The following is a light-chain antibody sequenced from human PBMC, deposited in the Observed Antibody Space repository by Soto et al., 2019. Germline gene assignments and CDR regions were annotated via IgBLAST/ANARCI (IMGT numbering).Light chain of an antibody. CDR2: GAS. Sequence: IVMTQSPATLSVSPGERATLSCRASQSVDDNLAWYQQKPGQAPRLLIYGASTRATGIPARFSGSGSGTEFTLTISGLQSEDFAVYYCQQYENWPGFGGGTKVDI. V-gene: IGKV3-15*01. J-gene: IGKJ4*01. CDR1: QSVDDN. CDR3: QQYENWPG.